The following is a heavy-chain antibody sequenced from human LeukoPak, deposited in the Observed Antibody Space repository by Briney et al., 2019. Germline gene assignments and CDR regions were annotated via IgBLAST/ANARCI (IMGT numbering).Heavy chain of an antibody. CDR1: GGSISSSSYY. Sequence: ASETLSLTCTVSGGSISSSSYYWGWIRQPPGKGLEWIGSIYYSGSTYYNPSLKSRVTISVDTSKNQFSLKLSSVTAADTAVYYCARVVYDFWSGYYSPCYFDYWGQGTLVTVSS. J-gene: IGHJ4*02. V-gene: IGHV4-39*07. CDR2: IYYSGST. CDR3: ARVVYDFWSGYYSPCYFDY. D-gene: IGHD3-3*01.